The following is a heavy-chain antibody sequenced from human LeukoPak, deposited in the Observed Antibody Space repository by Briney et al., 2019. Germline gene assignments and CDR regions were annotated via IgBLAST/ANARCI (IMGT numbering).Heavy chain of an antibody. CDR2: FSGNGGLT. J-gene: IGHJ2*01. CDR1: GFTFSTYA. V-gene: IGHV3-23*01. Sequence: GGSLRLSCAASGFTFSTYAMSWVRQAPGKGLEWVSIFSGNGGLTYYADSVKGRFTISRDNSKNTLYLQMNSLRAEGTAVYYCAKSRYCTGGSCFLWGSPDLWGRGTLVTVSS. CDR3: AKSRYCTGGSCFLWGSPDL. D-gene: IGHD2-15*01.